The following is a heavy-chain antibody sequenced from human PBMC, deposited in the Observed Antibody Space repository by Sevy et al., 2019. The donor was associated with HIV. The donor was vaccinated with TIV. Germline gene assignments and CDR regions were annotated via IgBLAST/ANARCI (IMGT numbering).Heavy chain of an antibody. V-gene: IGHV3-21*01. Sequence: GGSLRLSCAASGFTFSSYSMNWVRQAPGKGLEWASSISSSSSYIYYADSVKGRFTISRDNAKNSLYLQMNSLRAEDTAVYYCARGGTRGDYDSDYWGQGTLVTVSS. D-gene: IGHD2-21*02. J-gene: IGHJ4*02. CDR2: ISSSSSYI. CDR1: GFTFSSYS. CDR3: ARGGTRGDYDSDY.